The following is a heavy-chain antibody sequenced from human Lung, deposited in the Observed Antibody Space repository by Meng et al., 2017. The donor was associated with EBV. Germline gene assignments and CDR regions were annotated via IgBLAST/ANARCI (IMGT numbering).Heavy chain of an antibody. CDR3: ARAGSMTQLDY. D-gene: IGHD3-10*01. CDR1: GGSISGGVW. Sequence: QVQLQESGRGLVKPSGTLTLTCGVSGGSISGGVWWTWVRQPPGKGLEWIGEVSQSGSTNYSPSLKSRVTISVDKSKNQFSLNLNSVTAADTAVYYCARAGSMTQLDYWGQGTLVTVSS. CDR2: VSQSGST. V-gene: IGHV4-4*02. J-gene: IGHJ4*02.